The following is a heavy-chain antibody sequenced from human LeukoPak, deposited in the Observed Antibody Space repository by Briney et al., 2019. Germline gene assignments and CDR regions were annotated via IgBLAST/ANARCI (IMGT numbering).Heavy chain of an antibody. Sequence: PSETLSLTCTVSGGSISSYYWSWIRQPAGKGLEWIGRIYTSGSTNYNPSLKSRVTISVDTSKNQFSLKLSSVTAADTAVYYCARDHTPYYDSSGYRDDAFDIWGQGTMVTVSS. J-gene: IGHJ3*02. CDR1: GGSISSYY. CDR2: IYTSGST. D-gene: IGHD3-22*01. V-gene: IGHV4-4*07. CDR3: ARDHTPYYDSSGYRDDAFDI.